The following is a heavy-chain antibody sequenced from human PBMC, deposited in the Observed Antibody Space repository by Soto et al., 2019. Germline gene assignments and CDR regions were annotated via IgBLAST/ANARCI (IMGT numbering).Heavy chain of an antibody. J-gene: IGHJ5*02. CDR2: VYYTGFT. Sequence: QLQLQESGPGLVKPSETLSLTCTVSGDSISSSYYWRWVRQPPGKGLECIGAVYYTGFTYYNPSLKSRLIISLDTRKNQFSLRLSSVPAAYTAIYYCARLPVVVIALGYFDPWGPGTLVTVSS. V-gene: IGHV4-39*01. D-gene: IGHD2-21*01. CDR3: ARLPVVVIALGYFDP. CDR1: GDSISSSYY.